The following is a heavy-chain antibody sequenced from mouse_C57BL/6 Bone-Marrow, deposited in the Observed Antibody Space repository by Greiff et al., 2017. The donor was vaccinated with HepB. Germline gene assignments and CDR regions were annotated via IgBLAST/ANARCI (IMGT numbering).Heavy chain of an antibody. V-gene: IGHV1-81*01. Sequence: VQLQQSGAELARPGASVKMSCKASGYTFTSYGISWVKQRTGQGLEWIGEIYPRSGNTYYNEKFKGKATLTADKSSSTAYMVLRSLTSEDSAVYFCASRRGIHFDYWGQGTTLTVSS. CDR1: GYTFTSYG. J-gene: IGHJ2*01. CDR2: IYPRSGNT. CDR3: ASRRGIHFDY.